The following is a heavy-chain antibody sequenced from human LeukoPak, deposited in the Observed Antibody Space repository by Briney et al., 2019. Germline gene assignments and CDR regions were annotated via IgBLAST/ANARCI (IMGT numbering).Heavy chain of an antibody. V-gene: IGHV1-2*02. J-gene: IGHJ4*02. CDR3: ARVSGKGNYFDY. D-gene: IGHD1-1*01. CDR2: INPNSGGT. Sequence: ASVKVSCKASGYTFTGYYMHWVRQAPGQGLEWMGWINPNSGGTNYPQKFQGRVTMTRDTSISTAYMELSRLRSDDTAVYYCARVSGKGNYFDYWGQGTLVTVSS. CDR1: GYTFTGYY.